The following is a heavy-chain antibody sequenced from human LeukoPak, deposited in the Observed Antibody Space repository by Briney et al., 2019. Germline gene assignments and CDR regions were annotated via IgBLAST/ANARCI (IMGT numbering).Heavy chain of an antibody. Sequence: PGGSPRLSCAASGFTFSSYDMHWVRQATGKGQGRGSAIGTAGDTYYTGSVTGLFTISRENAKNSLYLQMNRLRAGDTAVYYCARGSAAASDAFDIWGQGTMVTVT. CDR3: ARGSAAASDAFDI. J-gene: IGHJ3*02. CDR2: IGTAGDT. V-gene: IGHV3-13*01. D-gene: IGHD2-2*01. CDR1: GFTFSSYD.